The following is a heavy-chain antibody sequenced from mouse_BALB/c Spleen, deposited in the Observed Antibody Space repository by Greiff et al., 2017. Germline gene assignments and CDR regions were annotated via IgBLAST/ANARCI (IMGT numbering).Heavy chain of an antibody. V-gene: IGHV1S22*01. D-gene: IGHD1-1*01. CDR1: GYTFTSYW. J-gene: IGHJ4*01. Sequence: LQQPGSELVRPGASVKLSCKASGYTFTSYWMHWVKQRPGQGLEWIGNIYPGSGSTNYDEKFKSKATLTVDTSSSTAYMQLSSLTSEDSAVYYCAHYGSSYLYYAMDYWGQGTSVTVSS. CDR3: AHYGSSYLYYAMDY. CDR2: IYPGSGST.